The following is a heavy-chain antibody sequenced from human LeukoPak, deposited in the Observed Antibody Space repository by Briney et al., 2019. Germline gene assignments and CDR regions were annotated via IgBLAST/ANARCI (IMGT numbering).Heavy chain of an antibody. CDR3: GRDSNGIDY. CDR1: GFTFGGSW. D-gene: IGHD4-11*01. V-gene: IGHV3-74*03. J-gene: IGHJ4*02. CDR2: ISKDGRTT. Sequence: GGSLRLSCAASGFTFGGSWMLWVRKAQGKGLMCVARISKDGRTTTYVDSVKGRFTVSRDNAKNTLYLQMDSLRVEDTAMYYCGRDSNGIDYLGQGTLVTVSS.